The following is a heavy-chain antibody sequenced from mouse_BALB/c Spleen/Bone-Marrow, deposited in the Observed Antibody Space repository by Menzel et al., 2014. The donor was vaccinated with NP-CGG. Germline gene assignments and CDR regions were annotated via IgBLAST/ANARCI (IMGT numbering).Heavy chain of an antibody. CDR1: GFTFSSYG. Sequence: EVKLQESGGGLVQPGGSLKLSCAASGFTFSSYGMSWVRQTPDKRLELVATINSNGGSTYYPDSVKGRFTISRDNAKNTLYLQMSSLKSEDTAMYYCARDGYYVFYAMDYWGQGTSVTVSP. CDR2: INSNGGST. V-gene: IGHV5-6-3*01. CDR3: ARDGYYVFYAMDY. J-gene: IGHJ4*01. D-gene: IGHD2-3*01.